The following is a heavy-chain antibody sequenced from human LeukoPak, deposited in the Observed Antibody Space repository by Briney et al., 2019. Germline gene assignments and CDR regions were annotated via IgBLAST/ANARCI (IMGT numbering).Heavy chain of an antibody. Sequence: PGGSLRLSCAASGFTFSSYAMSWVRQAPGKGLEWVSAISGSGGSTYYADSVKGRFTISRDNAKNSLYLQMNSLRAEDTAVYYCARWVGYERVETQNWFDPWGQGTLVTVSS. CDR1: GFTFSSYA. CDR2: ISGSGGST. J-gene: IGHJ5*02. CDR3: ARWVGYERVETQNWFDP. V-gene: IGHV3-23*01. D-gene: IGHD5-12*01.